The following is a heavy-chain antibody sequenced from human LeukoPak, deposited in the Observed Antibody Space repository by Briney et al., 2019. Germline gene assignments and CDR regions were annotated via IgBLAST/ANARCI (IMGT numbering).Heavy chain of an antibody. CDR3: ARAGAAAAGIPFDY. Sequence: GGSLRLSCAASGFTVSSNYMSWVRQAPGKGLEWVSVIYSGGSTYYADSVKGRFTISRDNSKNTLYLQMNSLRAEDTAVYYCARAGAAAAGIPFDYWGQGTLVTVPS. V-gene: IGHV3-53*01. CDR2: IYSGGST. D-gene: IGHD6-13*01. CDR1: GFTVSSNY. J-gene: IGHJ4*02.